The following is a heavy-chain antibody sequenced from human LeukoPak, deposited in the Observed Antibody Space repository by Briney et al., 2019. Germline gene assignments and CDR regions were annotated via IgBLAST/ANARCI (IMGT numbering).Heavy chain of an antibody. D-gene: IGHD6-19*01. J-gene: IGHJ4*02. CDR2: IVVGSGNT. Sequence: GASVKVSCKASGGTFSSSAVQWVRQARGQRLEWIGWIVVGSGNTNYAQKFQERVTITRDMSTSTAYMELSSLRSEDTAVYYCAATGSGWTELFDYWGQGTLVTVSS. CDR1: GGTFSSSA. CDR3: AATGSGWTELFDY. V-gene: IGHV1-58*01.